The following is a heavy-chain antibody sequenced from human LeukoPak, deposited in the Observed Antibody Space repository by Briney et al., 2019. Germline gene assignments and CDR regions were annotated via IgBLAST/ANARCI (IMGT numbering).Heavy chain of an antibody. J-gene: IGHJ6*02. CDR2: ISAYNENK. Sequence: ASVKVSFKAAGYTFTSYGISWVRQAPGQGLEWMGWISAYNENKNYAKKIKGRVTMTTDTSTSKGYMELRGLRSDDPAVYYGASPGRDSYGMDVWGQGTKVTVSS. CDR3: ASPGRDSYGMDV. CDR1: GYTFTSYG. V-gene: IGHV1-18*01. D-gene: IGHD1-1*01.